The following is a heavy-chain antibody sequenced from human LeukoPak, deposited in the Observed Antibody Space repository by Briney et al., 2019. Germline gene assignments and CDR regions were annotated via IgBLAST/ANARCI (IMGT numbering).Heavy chain of an antibody. CDR2: IASDGSHT. CDR1: GSTFSNYF. V-gene: IGHV3-30-3*01. D-gene: IGHD2-21*02. Sequence: GGSLRLSCAASGSTFSNYFMHWVRQAPGKGLEWVADIASDGSHTFYVESVKGRFTISRDNSKNTLYLQMNSLGPEDTAVYFCARERQDTVIHSGAFDIWGQGTMVTVSS. J-gene: IGHJ3*02. CDR3: ARERQDTVIHSGAFDI.